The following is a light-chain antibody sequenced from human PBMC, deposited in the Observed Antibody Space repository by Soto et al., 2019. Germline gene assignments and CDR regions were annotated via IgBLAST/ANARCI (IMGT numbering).Light chain of an antibody. V-gene: IGKV1-27*01. CDR2: DAS. CDR3: QKHASE. CDR1: QGIYNY. Sequence: DIPMTKAPPSLSASVGDRVTITCRASQGIYNYVAWYQQKPGKLPTLLIYDASTLQSGVPTRFSGSGYGTDFTLTLSSLQPEDVGTYYCQKHASEFGQGTKVEIK. J-gene: IGKJ1*01.